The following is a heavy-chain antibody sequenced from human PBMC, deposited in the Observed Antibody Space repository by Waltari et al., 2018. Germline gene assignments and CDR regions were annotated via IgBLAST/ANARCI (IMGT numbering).Heavy chain of an antibody. CDR2: IKRNSGGT. J-gene: IGHJ4*02. Sequence: QVQLVQSGAEVKKPGGSVKGSCKASGYTFNGYYMHWVRQATGQGLAWMVWIKRNSGGTTYSQNFQDRVTMTTATAISSAYMELSRLRSDDTAVYYCARDIKKGTPSYWGPGTLVTLSS. CDR1: GYTFNGYY. V-gene: IGHV1-2*02. D-gene: IGHD1-20*01. CDR3: ARDIKKGTPSY.